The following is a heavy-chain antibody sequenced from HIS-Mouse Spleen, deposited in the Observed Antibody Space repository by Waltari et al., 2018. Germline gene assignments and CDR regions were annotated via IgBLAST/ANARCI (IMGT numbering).Heavy chain of an antibody. J-gene: IGHJ4*02. CDR3: AREGTAGFDY. CDR2: IYYSGST. V-gene: IGHV4-39*02. D-gene: IGHD1-1*01. CDR1: GGSIRSSRYY. Sequence: QLQLQESGPGLVKPSDTLSLTCTVSGGSIRSSRYYWGWVRQPPGRGLEWIGSIYYSGSTYYNPSLKSRVTISVDTSKNQFSLKLSSVTAADTAVYYCAREGTAGFDYWGQGTLVTVSS.